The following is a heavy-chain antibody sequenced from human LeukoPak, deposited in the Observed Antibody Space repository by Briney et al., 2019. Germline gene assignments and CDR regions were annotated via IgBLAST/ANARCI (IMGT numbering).Heavy chain of an antibody. V-gene: IGHV4-59*01. J-gene: IGHJ2*01. CDR2: ILNSGSD. CDR1: GAPISSYY. D-gene: IGHD3-10*01. Sequence: SETLSLTCTVSGAPISSYYWGWIRQPPGKGLEWIGYILNSGSDNYNPSLKSRVTISTDTSKNQFCLKPTSETAAETAVYYCERDMELRNWYFLLWGGSALSTVSS. CDR3: ERDMELRNWYFLL.